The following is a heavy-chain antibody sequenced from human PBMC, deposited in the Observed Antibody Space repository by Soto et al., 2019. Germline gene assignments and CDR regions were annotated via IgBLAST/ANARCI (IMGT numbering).Heavy chain of an antibody. CDR2: ISNDGSSE. CDR3: VSWVSVHFDY. Sequence: PGGSLRLSCEASGFSFNSYGMHWVRQAPGKGLEWVAVISNDGSSEEYLDSVKGRFTISRDSSRNTVNLLMNRLRVEDTARYFCVSWVSVHFDYWGPGTLVTVSS. J-gene: IGHJ4*02. D-gene: IGHD2-8*01. CDR1: GFSFNSYG. V-gene: IGHV3-30*03.